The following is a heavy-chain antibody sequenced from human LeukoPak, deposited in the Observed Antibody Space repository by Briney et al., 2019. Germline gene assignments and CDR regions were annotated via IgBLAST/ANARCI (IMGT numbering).Heavy chain of an antibody. J-gene: IGHJ5*02. Sequence: PSETLSLTCAVSGFSISSGYFWAWIRQSPGKGLEWIGSIFHNGITYYNPSLKSRITISVDTSKNQFSLRLSSVTAADTAVYYCARERNWFDPWGQGTLVTVSS. CDR3: ARERNWFDP. CDR1: GFSISSGYF. V-gene: IGHV4-38-2*02. CDR2: IFHNGIT.